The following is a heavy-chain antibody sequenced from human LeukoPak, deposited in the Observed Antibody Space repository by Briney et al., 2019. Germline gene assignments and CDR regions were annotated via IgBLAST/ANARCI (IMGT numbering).Heavy chain of an antibody. CDR3: ARAGIVVVVGATNDAFDI. J-gene: IGHJ3*02. V-gene: IGHV1-18*01. CDR2: ISGYNGNT. Sequence: ASVKVSCKASGYTFSSYGISWVRQAPGQGLEWMGWISGYNGNTNYVQKLQGRVTMTTDTSTSTAYMELRSLRSDDTAVYYCARAGIVVVVGATNDAFDIWGQGTMVTVS. CDR1: GYTFSSYG. D-gene: IGHD2-15*01.